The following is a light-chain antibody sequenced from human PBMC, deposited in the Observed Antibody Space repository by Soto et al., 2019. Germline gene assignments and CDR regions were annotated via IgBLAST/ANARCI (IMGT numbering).Light chain of an antibody. V-gene: IGLV1-40*01. CDR2: ANT. J-gene: IGLJ1*01. CDR3: QSYDISLTGSCV. CDR1: SSDIGAGYD. Sequence: QAVVTQPPSVSGAPGQRVTISCTGSSSDIGAGYDVHWYQQLPGTAPKLLIYANTNRPSGVPDRFSGSKSGASASLAITGLQVEDEADYYCQSYDISLTGSCVFGTGTQLTVL.